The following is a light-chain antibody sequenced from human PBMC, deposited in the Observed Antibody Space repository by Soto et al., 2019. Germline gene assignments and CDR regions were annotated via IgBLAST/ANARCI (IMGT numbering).Light chain of an antibody. V-gene: IGKV3-20*01. CDR1: QSVRSSD. Sequence: EIELTQSPASLSLSPGERATLSCRASQSVRSSDLGWYQQKPGQAPRLLIYGASSRATGIPDRFSGSGSGTDFTLTISRLEAEDFAVYYCQQYGSWTFGQGTKVEIK. CDR2: GAS. J-gene: IGKJ1*01. CDR3: QQYGSWT.